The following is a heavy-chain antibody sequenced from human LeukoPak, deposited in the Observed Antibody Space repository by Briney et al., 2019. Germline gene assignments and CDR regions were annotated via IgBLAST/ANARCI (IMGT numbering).Heavy chain of an antibody. D-gene: IGHD3-3*01. CDR1: GFTVSSNY. CDR2: ISGSGGST. Sequence: GGSLRLSCAASGFTVSSNYMSWVRQAPGKGLEWVSAISGSGGSTYYADSVKGRFTISRDNSKNTLYLQMNSLRAEDTAVYYCAKDGYYDFWSGYYLDYWGQGTLVTVSS. CDR3: AKDGYYDFWSGYYLDY. V-gene: IGHV3-23*01. J-gene: IGHJ4*02.